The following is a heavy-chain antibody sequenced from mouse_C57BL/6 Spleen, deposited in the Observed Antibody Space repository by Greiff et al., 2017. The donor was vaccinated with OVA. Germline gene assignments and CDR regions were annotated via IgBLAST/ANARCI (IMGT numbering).Heavy chain of an antibody. CDR1: GFTFSSYA. CDR2: ISDGGSYT. J-gene: IGHJ1*03. D-gene: IGHD1-1*01. Sequence: EVKLMESGGGLVKPGGSLKLSCAASGFTFSSYAMSWVRQTPEKRLEWVATISDGGSYTYYPDNVKGRFTISRDNAKNNLYLHMSHLKSEDTAMYNCARDRILRYRYFDVWGTGTTVTVSS. CDR3: ARDRILRYRYFDV. V-gene: IGHV5-4*01.